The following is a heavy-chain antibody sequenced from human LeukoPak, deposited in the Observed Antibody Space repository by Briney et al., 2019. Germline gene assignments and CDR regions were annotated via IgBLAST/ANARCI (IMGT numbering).Heavy chain of an antibody. V-gene: IGHV3-9*01. CDR1: GFTFDDYA. J-gene: IGHJ4*02. CDR3: AKDRGSGYYYYFDY. D-gene: IGHD3-22*01. Sequence: PGGSLRLSCAASGFTFDDYAMHWVRQAPGKGLEWESGISWNSGSIGDADSVKGRFTISRDNAKNSLYLQMNSLRAEDTALYYCAKDRGSGYYYYFDYWGQGTLVTVSS. CDR2: ISWNSGSI.